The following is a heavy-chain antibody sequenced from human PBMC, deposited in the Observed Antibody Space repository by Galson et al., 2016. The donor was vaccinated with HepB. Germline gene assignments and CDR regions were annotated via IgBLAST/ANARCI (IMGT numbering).Heavy chain of an antibody. CDR2: IYPGDSET. CDR1: GYSFSSYW. V-gene: IGHV5-51*01. J-gene: IGHJ4*02. D-gene: IGHD5-24*01. CDR3: ARRGQGYSLFDY. Sequence: QSGAEVKKPGESLKTSCKGSGYSFSSYWIGWVRQMPGKGPEWMGIIYPGDSETRYSPSFQGQVTISADKSITTAYLQWRFLMASDTAIYYCARRGQGYSLFDYWGQGTLVTVSS.